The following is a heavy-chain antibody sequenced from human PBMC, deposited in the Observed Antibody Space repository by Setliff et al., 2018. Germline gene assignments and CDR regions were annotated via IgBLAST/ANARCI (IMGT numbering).Heavy chain of an antibody. J-gene: IGHJ4*02. CDR2: IIPIFGTT. V-gene: IGHV1-69*05. Sequence: ASVKVSCKASGGTFSNYDISWVRQAPGQGLEWMGGIIPIFGTTNYAQRFQGRVTITTDESTSTAFMQLSSLRSDDTAVYYCARAPPKIVVTVAALDYWGQGALVTVSS. CDR1: GGTFSNYD. CDR3: ARAPPKIVVTVAALDY. D-gene: IGHD2-15*01.